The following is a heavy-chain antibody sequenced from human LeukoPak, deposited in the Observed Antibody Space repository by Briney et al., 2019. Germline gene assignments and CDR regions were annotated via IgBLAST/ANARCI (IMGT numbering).Heavy chain of an antibody. CDR2: ISGSGGST. V-gene: IGHV3-23*01. D-gene: IGHD6-13*01. Sequence: GGTLRLSCAASGFTFSSYAMSWVRQAPGKGLEWVSAISGSGGSTYYADSVKGRFTISRDNSKNTLYLQMNSLRAEDTAVYCCAKGTGSFLDYYYYYMDVWGKGTTVTVSS. CDR1: GFTFSSYA. CDR3: AKGTGSFLDYYYYYMDV. J-gene: IGHJ6*03.